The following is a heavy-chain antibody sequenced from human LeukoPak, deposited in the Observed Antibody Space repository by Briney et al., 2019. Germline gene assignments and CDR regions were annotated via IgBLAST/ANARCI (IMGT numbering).Heavy chain of an antibody. V-gene: IGHV1-2*02. CDR2: INPNSGGA. CDR1: GYTFTGYF. D-gene: IGHD6-19*01. J-gene: IGHJ3*02. CDR3: ARDLYISGWTEAFDI. Sequence: ASVKVSCKASGYTFTGYFIHWVRQAPGQGLEWMGWINPNSGGANYAQKFQGRVTMTRDTSISTVYMELSRLKSDDTAVYYCARDLYISGWTEAFDIWGQGTLVTVS.